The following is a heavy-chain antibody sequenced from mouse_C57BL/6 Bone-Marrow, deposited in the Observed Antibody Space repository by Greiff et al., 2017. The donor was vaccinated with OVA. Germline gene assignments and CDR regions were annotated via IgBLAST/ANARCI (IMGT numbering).Heavy chain of an antibody. Sequence: VQLQESGAELARPGASVQMSCKASGYTFTSYTMHWVKQRPGQGLEWIGYINPSSGYTKSNQKFKDKATLTADKSSSTAYMQLNSLTSKYSAVDYYSREGYGNSFAYWGQGTRVTVSA. J-gene: IGHJ3*01. CDR1: GYTFTSYT. CDR3: SREGYGNSFAY. D-gene: IGHD2-1*01. V-gene: IGHV1-4*01. CDR2: INPSSGYT.